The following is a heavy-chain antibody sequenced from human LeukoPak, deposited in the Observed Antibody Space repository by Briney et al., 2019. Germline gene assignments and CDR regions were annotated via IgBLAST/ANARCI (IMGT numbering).Heavy chain of an antibody. D-gene: IGHD4-17*01. V-gene: IGHV3-48*04. CDR1: GFTFSSYG. J-gene: IGHJ4*02. CDR2: ISSSGSTI. CDR3: ARVTTEISFDY. Sequence: GGTLRLSCAASGFTFSSYGMSWVRQAPGKGLEWVSYISSSGSTIYYADSVKGRFTISRDNGKNSLYLQMNSLRAEDTAVYYCARVTTEISFDYWGQGNLVTVAS.